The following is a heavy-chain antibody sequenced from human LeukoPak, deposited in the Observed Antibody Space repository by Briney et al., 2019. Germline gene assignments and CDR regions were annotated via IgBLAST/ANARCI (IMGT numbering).Heavy chain of an antibody. CDR3: ARGGALDYYYYMDV. D-gene: IGHD3-16*01. CDR2: IYYSGST. V-gene: IGHV4-59*01. CDR1: GGSISSYY. Sequence: SETLSLTCTVSGGSISSYYWSWIRQPPGKGLEGIGYIYYSGSTNYNPSLKSRVTISVDTSKNQFSLTLSSVTAADTAVYYCARGGALDYYYYMDVWGKGTTVTISS. J-gene: IGHJ6*03.